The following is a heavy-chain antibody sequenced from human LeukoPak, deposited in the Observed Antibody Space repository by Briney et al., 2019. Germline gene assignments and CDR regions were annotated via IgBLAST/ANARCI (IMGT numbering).Heavy chain of an antibody. CDR1: GFSFSRYW. D-gene: IGHD3-10*01. CDR2: IKQDGSEK. Sequence: GGSLRLSCAASGFSFSRYWMSWVRQAPGKGLEWVANIKQDGSEKNHVGPVKGRFTISRDNAKNSLYLQTNSLRAEDTAVYYCARAGQEWFGELGFDQWGQGTLVIVSS. J-gene: IGHJ4*02. V-gene: IGHV3-7*01. CDR3: ARAGQEWFGELGFDQ.